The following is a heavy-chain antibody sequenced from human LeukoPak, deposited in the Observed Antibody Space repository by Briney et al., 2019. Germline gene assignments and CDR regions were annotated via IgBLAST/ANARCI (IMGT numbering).Heavy chain of an antibody. Sequence: SETLSLTCTVSGGSISSGGYYWPWIRQHPGKGLEWIGYIYYSGSTYYNPSPKSRVTISVDTSKNQFSLKLSSVTAADTAVYYCARDIYDSSGYYMDYWGQGTLVTVSS. D-gene: IGHD3-22*01. CDR3: ARDIYDSSGYYMDY. V-gene: IGHV4-31*03. J-gene: IGHJ4*02. CDR2: IYYSGST. CDR1: GGSISSGGYY.